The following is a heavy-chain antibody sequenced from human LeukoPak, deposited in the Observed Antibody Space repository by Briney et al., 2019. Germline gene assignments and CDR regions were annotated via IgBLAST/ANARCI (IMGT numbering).Heavy chain of an antibody. V-gene: IGHV3-11*04. CDR3: AREGDSSGYSPTDFDY. CDR1: GFTFSDYY. J-gene: IGHJ4*02. Sequence: GGSLRLSCAASGFTFSDYYMSWIRQAPGKGLEWVSYISSSGSTIYYADSVKGRFTISRDNAKNSLYLQMNSLRAEDTAVYYCAREGDSSGYSPTDFDYWGQGTLVTVSS. CDR2: ISSSGSTI. D-gene: IGHD3-22*01.